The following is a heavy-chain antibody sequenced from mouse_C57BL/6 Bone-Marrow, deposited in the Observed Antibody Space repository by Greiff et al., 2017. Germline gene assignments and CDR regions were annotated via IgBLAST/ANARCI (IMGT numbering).Heavy chain of an antibody. CDR2: IYPRSGNT. CDR3: TFYDGYLYYFDY. J-gene: IGHJ2*01. V-gene: IGHV1-81*01. Sequence: VQLQQSGAELARPGASVKLSCTASGYTFTSYGISWVKQRTGQGLEWIGEIYPRSGNTYYNEKFKGKATLTADKSSSTAYMELRSLTSEDSAVYYCTFYDGYLYYFDYWGQGTTLTVSS. D-gene: IGHD2-3*01. CDR1: GYTFTSYG.